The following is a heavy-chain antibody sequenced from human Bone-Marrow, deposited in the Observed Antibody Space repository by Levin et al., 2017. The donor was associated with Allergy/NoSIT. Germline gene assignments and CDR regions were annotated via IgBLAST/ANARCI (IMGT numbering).Heavy chain of an antibody. CDR3: ARQRTTLTATRAFDL. CDR1: GFSFPNYW. V-gene: IGHV5-51*01. CDR2: IYPGDSTA. J-gene: IGHJ3*01. Sequence: ASVKVSCTGSGFSFPNYWIAWVRQMPGKGLEYMGIIYPGDSTATYSPSFQGQVTILVDKSINTAYLQWSSLKASDIAMYYCARQRTTLTATRAFDLWGQGTMVIVSS. D-gene: IGHD2/OR15-2a*01.